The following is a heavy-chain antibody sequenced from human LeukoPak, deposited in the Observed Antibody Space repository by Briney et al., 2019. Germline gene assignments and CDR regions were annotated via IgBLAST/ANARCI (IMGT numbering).Heavy chain of an antibody. CDR3: ARHVEGIGNFDY. CDR1: GGSIRSSYYY. J-gene: IGHJ4*02. V-gene: IGHV4-39*01. D-gene: IGHD3-10*01. Sequence: SETLSLTCTVSGGSIRSSYYYWGWIRQPPGKGLEWIGSIYYSGSTYYNPSLKSRVTISVDTPKNQFSLKLSSVTAADTAVYYCARHVEGIGNFDYWGQGTLVTVSS. CDR2: IYYSGST.